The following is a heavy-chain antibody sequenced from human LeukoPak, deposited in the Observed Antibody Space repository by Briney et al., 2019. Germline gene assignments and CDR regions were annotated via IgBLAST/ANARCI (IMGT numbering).Heavy chain of an antibody. CDR1: GFTVSSIY. CDR3: ARGYTYGYIFYFDY. CDR2: IKQDGTEK. Sequence: GGSLRLSCAASGFTVSSIYMNWVRQAPGKGLEWVANIKQDGTEKYYVDSVKGRFTISRDNAKNSLYLQMNSLRAEDTAVYYCARGYTYGYIFYFDYWGQGTLVTVSS. J-gene: IGHJ4*02. V-gene: IGHV3-7*01. D-gene: IGHD5-18*01.